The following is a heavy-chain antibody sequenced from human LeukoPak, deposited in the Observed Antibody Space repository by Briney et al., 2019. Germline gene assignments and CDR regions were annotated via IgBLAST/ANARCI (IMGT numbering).Heavy chain of an antibody. V-gene: IGHV4-4*07. CDR1: GGSISSYY. CDR3: ARDAYHSSGYYYVPDY. CDR2: IYTSGST. J-gene: IGHJ4*02. Sequence: PSETLSLTCTVSGGSISSYYWSWIRQPAGKGLEWIGRIYTSGSTNYNPSLKSRVTMSVETSKNQFSLKLSSVTAADTAVYYCARDAYHSSGYYYVPDYWGQGTLVTVSS. D-gene: IGHD3-22*01.